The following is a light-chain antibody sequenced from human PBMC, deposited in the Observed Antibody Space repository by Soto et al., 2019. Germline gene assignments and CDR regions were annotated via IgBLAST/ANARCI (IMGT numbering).Light chain of an antibody. CDR2: SNN. J-gene: IGLJ1*01. V-gene: IGLV1-44*01. CDR3: AAWDDSLNGYV. Sequence: QSVLTQPPSASGTPGQRVTISSSGSSSNIGSNAVNWYQQLPGTAPKLLIYSNNQRPSGVPDRFSGSKSGTSASLAISGLQSEDEADYYCAAWDDSLNGYVFGTGTQLTVL. CDR1: SSNIGSNA.